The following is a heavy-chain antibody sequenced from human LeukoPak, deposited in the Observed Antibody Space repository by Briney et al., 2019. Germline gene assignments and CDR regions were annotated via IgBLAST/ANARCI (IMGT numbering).Heavy chain of an antibody. V-gene: IGHV3-48*01. D-gene: IGHD3-22*01. J-gene: IGHJ4*02. CDR3: ARDSHYYDSSGYYGGSFDY. Sequence: GGSLRLSCAASGFIFNNYVMGWVRQAPGKGLEWVSYISSSSSTIYYADSVKGRFTISRDNAKNSLYLQMNSLRAEDTAVYYCARDSHYYDSSGYYGGSFDYWGQGTLVTVSS. CDR1: GFIFNNYV. CDR2: ISSSSSTI.